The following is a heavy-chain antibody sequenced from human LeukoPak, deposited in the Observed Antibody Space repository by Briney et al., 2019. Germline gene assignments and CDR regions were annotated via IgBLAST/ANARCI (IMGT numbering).Heavy chain of an antibody. CDR3: ARHSCYYDSSGYCTDY. D-gene: IGHD3-22*01. Sequence: GESLKISCHTSGYTFTSYWIGWVRQRPGKGLEWVGITYPGESYTRYSPSFQGQVTISADKSISTAYLQWSSLKASDTAMYYCARHSCYYDSSGYCTDYWGQGTLVTVSS. CDR1: GYTFTSYW. CDR2: TYPGESYT. J-gene: IGHJ4*02. V-gene: IGHV5-51*01.